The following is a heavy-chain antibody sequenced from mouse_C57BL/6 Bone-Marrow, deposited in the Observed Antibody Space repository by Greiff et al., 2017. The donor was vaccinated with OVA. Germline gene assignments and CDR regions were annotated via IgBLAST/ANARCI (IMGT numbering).Heavy chain of an antibody. CDR1: GYTFTSYW. D-gene: IGHD1-1*01. CDR3: ARSDYYGSSYDRYFDV. Sequence: QVQLQQPGAELVMPGASVKLSCKASGYTFTSYWMHWVKQRPGQGLEWIGEIDPSDSYPNYNQKFKGKSTLTVDKSSSTAYMQLSSLHSEDSAVYYCARSDYYGSSYDRYFDVWGTGTTVTVSS. V-gene: IGHV1-69*01. CDR2: IDPSDSYP. J-gene: IGHJ1*03.